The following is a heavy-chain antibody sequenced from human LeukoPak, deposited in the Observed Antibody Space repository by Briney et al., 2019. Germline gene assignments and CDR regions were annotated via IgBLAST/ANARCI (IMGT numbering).Heavy chain of an antibody. CDR3: ARDQADSSGWYSWFDP. CDR2: IIPIFGTA. Sequence: SVTVSCKASGGTFSSYAISWVRQAPGQGLEWMGGIIPIFGTANYAQKFQGRVTITADESTSTAYMELSSLRSEDTAVYYCARDQADSSGWYSWFDPWGQGTLVTVSS. CDR1: GGTFSSYA. D-gene: IGHD6-19*01. V-gene: IGHV1-69*13. J-gene: IGHJ5*02.